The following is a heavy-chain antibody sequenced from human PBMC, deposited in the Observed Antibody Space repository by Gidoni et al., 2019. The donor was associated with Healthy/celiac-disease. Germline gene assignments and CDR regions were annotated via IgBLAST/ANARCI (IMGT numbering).Heavy chain of an antibody. CDR1: GFTFSSYD. CDR3: ARGGSSWYTQLGFDP. J-gene: IGHJ5*02. D-gene: IGHD6-13*01. CDR2: ISSNGGST. Sequence: EVQLVASGGGLVQPGGSLSLSCAASGFTFSSYDMHWVRQAPGKGLEYVSAISSNGGSTYYANSVKGRFTISRDNSKNTLYLQMGSLRAEDMAVYYCARGGSSWYTQLGFDPWGQGTLVTVSS. V-gene: IGHV3-64*01.